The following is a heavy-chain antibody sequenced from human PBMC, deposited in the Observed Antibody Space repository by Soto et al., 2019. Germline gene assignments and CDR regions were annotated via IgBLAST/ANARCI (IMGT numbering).Heavy chain of an antibody. V-gene: IGHV3-23*01. D-gene: IGHD4-17*01. CDR1: GFTFGNYA. CDR3: AKAHGDYMIEYWYFDL. CDR2: ISGGGTDT. J-gene: IGHJ2*01. Sequence: EVQLLESGGGLVQPGGSLRLSCAASGFTFGNYAMNWVRQAPGKGLEWVSAISGGGTDTHYADSVKGRFTISRDNSKHTVYLQMNSLRAEDTAVYYCAKAHGDYMIEYWYFDLWGRGTLVTVSS.